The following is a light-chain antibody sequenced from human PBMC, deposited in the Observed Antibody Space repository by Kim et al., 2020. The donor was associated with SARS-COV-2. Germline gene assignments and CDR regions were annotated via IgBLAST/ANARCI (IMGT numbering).Light chain of an antibody. CDR3: MQATHWPPCT. CDR2: KVS. J-gene: IGKJ1*01. V-gene: IGKV2-30*02. CDR1: QSLVHSDGNTY. Sequence: ASMSCTSRQSLVHSDGNTYLNWFQQRPGQAPRSLIYKVSKRDSGVPDRFGGSGSDTDFTLKISTVEAEDVGVYYCMQATHWPPCTFGQGTKVDIK.